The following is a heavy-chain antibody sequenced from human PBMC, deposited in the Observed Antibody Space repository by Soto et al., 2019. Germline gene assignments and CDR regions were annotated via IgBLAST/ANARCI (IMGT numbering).Heavy chain of an antibody. D-gene: IGHD6-19*01. CDR3: ATARTGYSSGWPKFDY. V-gene: IGHV1-24*01. J-gene: IGHJ4*02. CDR1: GSTLTELS. CDR2: FDPEDGET. Sequence: ASVKVSCKVSGSTLTELSMHWVRQAPGKGLEWMGGFDPEDGETIYAQKFQGRVTMTEDTSTDTAYMELSSLRSEDTAVYYCATARTGYSSGWPKFDYWGQGTLVTVSS.